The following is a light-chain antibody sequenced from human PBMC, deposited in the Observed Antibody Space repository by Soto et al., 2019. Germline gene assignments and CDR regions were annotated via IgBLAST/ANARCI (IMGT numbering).Light chain of an antibody. V-gene: IGKV1-5*01. CDR3: QQYYNTPLT. J-gene: IGKJ4*01. CDR2: DVS. Sequence: DVQMTQSPSTLSASVGDRVTITCRASQSINNLLAWYQQKPGKAPKFLIYDVSTLESGVPSRFSGSGSGTDFTLTISSLQAEDVAVYYCQQYYNTPLTFGGGTKVDIK. CDR1: QSINNL.